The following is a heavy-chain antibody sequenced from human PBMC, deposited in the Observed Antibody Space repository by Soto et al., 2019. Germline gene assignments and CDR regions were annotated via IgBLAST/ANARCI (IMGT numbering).Heavy chain of an antibody. Sequence: SETLSLTCTVSGGSISSYYWSWIRQPPGKGLEWIGYIYYSGSTNYNPSLKSRVTISVDTSKNQFSLKLSSVTAADTAVYYCARTYYDFWSGYPNWFDPWGQGTLVTVSS. J-gene: IGHJ5*02. V-gene: IGHV4-59*01. D-gene: IGHD3-3*01. CDR1: GGSISSYY. CDR2: IYYSGST. CDR3: ARTYYDFWSGYPNWFDP.